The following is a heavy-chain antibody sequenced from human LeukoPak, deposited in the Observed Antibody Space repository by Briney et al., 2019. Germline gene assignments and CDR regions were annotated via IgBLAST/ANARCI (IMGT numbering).Heavy chain of an antibody. V-gene: IGHV4-59*01. D-gene: IGHD3-3*01. CDR2: IYYSGST. J-gene: IGHJ4*02. CDR3: ARWSGYYLYYFDY. Sequence: SETLSLTCTVSGGSISSYYWSWIRQPPGKGLEWIGYIYYSGSTNYNPSLKSRVTISVDTSKNQFSLKLSSVTAADTAVYYCARWSGYYLYYFDYWGQGTLVTVSS. CDR1: GGSISSYY.